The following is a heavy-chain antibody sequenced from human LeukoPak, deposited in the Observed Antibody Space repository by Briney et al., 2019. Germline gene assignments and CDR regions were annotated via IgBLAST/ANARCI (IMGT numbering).Heavy chain of an antibody. D-gene: IGHD4-17*01. V-gene: IGHV1-69*13. J-gene: IGHJ4*02. CDR2: IIPIFGTA. CDR3: ARWHDYGDYYFDY. CDR1: GGTFSSYA. Sequence: GASVKVSCKASGGTFSSYAIGWVRQAPGQGLEWMGGIIPIFGTANYAQKFQGRVTITADESTSTAYMELSSLRSEDTAVYYCARWHDYGDYYFDYWGQGTLVTVSS.